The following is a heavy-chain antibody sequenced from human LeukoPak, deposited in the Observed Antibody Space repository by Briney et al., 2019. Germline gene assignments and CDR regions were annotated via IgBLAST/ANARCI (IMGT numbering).Heavy chain of an antibody. CDR1: GYSFTSYW. CDR2: IDPSDSYT. J-gene: IGHJ6*02. D-gene: IGHD6-13*01. V-gene: IGHV5-10-1*01. CDR3: ATLYSSHYYYGMDV. Sequence: GESLKISCKGSGYSFTSYWISWVRQMPGKGLEWMGRIDPSDSYTNYSPSFQGHVTISAGKSISTAYLQWSSLKASDTAMYYCATLYSSHYYYGMDVWGQGTTVTVSS.